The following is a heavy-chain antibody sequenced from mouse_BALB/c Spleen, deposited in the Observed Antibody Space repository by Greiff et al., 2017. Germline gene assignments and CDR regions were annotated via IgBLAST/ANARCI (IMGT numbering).Heavy chain of an antibody. J-gene: IGHJ4*01. CDR3: ARDYYGNYEDAMDY. V-gene: IGHV2-9*02. D-gene: IGHD2-1*01. CDR1: GFSLTSYG. Sequence: QVQLKESGPGLVAPSQSLSITCTVSGFSLTSYGVHWVRQPPGKGLEWLGVIWAGGSTNYNSAVMSRLSISKDNSKSQVFLKMNSLQTDDTAMYYCARDYYGNYEDAMDYWGQGTSVTVSS. CDR2: IWAGGST.